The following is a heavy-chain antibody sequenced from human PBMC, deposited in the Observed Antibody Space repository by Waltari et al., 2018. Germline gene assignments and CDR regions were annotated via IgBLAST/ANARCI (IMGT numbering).Heavy chain of an antibody. CDR2: IFYTGNV. CDR1: NGSISTTTHY. Sequence: QLQLQESGPGLVKPSETLSLTCNVPNGSISTTTHYWAWIRQPPGKGLEWIGSIFYTGNVYYNPSLQSRVTMSVDTSRNQFSLKLRSVTAADTAVYYCAGRPLYTVVWHGFDYWGRGALVTVSS. J-gene: IGHJ4*02. D-gene: IGHD2-2*02. CDR3: AGRPLYTVVWHGFDY. V-gene: IGHV4-39*07.